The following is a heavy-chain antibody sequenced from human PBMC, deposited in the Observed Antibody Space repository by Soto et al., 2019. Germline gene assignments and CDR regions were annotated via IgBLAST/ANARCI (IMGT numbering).Heavy chain of an antibody. CDR3: ARDAPGAAPY. V-gene: IGHV4-31*03. Sequence: QVQLQESGPGLVKPSQTLSLTCTVSGGSMSSGDYYWNWIRQHPEKGLEWIGYINYRGSTFSNPSLKSRLTISVDTSKNQFSLKLTSVTAADTAMYYCARDAPGAAPYWGQGTLVTVSS. CDR2: INYRGST. CDR1: GGSMSSGDYY. J-gene: IGHJ4*02. D-gene: IGHD6-13*01.